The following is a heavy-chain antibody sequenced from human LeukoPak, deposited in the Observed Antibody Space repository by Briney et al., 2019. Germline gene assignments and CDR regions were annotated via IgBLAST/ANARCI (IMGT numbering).Heavy chain of an antibody. Sequence: SQTLSLTCAVSGGSISSGGYSWSWIRQPPGKGLEWIGYIYHSGSTYYNPSLKSRVTISVDRSKNQFSLKLSSVTAADTAVYYCARRKPSGSGSYYYYYYYGMDVWGKGTTVTVSS. CDR1: GGSISSGGYS. J-gene: IGHJ6*04. CDR2: IYHSGST. CDR3: ARRKPSGSGSYYYYYYYGMDV. V-gene: IGHV4-30-2*01. D-gene: IGHD3-10*01.